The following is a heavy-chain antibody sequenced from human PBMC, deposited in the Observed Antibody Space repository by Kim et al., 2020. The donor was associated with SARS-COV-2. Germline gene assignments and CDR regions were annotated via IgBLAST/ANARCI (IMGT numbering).Heavy chain of an antibody. Sequence: VKGRFTISRDNAKNSLYLQMNSLRAEDTAVYYCASQVKTGYYSRGYYFDYWGQGTLVTVSS. V-gene: IGHV3-11*03. CDR3: ASQVKTGYYSRGYYFDY. J-gene: IGHJ4*02. D-gene: IGHD3-9*01.